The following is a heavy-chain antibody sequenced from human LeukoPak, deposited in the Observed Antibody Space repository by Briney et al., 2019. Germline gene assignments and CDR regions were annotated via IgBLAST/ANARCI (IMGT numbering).Heavy chain of an antibody. D-gene: IGHD3-3*01. CDR3: ARQSWGYYDFWSGYYHYMDV. Sequence: SETLSLTCTVSGGSIGSSSYYWGWIRQPPGKGLEWIGSIYYSGSTYYNPSLKSRVTISVDTSKNQFSLKLSSVTAADTAVYYCARQSWGYYDFWSGYYHYMDVWGKGTTVTVSS. V-gene: IGHV4-39*01. CDR1: GGSIGSSSYY. CDR2: IYYSGST. J-gene: IGHJ6*03.